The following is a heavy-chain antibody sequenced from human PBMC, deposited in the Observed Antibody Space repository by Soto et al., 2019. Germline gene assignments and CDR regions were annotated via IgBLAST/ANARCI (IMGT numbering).Heavy chain of an antibody. V-gene: IGHV4-59*01. CDR3: AREGRYCSGGSCYDDY. J-gene: IGHJ4*02. D-gene: IGHD2-15*01. CDR1: GGSISSYY. CDR2: IHYSGST. Sequence: QVQLQESGPGLVKPSETLSLTCIVSGGSISSYYWSWIRQSPGKGLEWIGYIHYSGSTNYNPSLKSRVTISVDTSKNQFSLRLTSVTAADTAVYYCAREGRYCSGGSCYDDYWGQGTLVTVSS.